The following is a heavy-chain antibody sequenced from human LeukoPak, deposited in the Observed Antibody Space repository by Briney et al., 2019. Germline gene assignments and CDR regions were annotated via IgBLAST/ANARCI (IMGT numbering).Heavy chain of an antibody. CDR3: AREALRYFGY. CDR2: IYSGGST. CDR1: GFTFSSYA. D-gene: IGHD3-9*01. Sequence: GGSLRLSCAASGFTFSSYAMSWVRQAPGKGLEWVSVIYSGGSTYYADSVKGRFTISRDNSKNTLYLQMNSLRAEDTAVYYCAREALRYFGYWGQGTLVTVSS. J-gene: IGHJ4*02. V-gene: IGHV3-66*01.